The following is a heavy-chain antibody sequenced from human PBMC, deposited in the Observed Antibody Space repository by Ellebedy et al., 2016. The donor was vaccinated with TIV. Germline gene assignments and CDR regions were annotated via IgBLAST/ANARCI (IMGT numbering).Heavy chain of an antibody. CDR2: IYYSGST. Sequence: GSLRLSCTVSGGSISSYYWSWIRQPPGKGLEWIGYIYYSGSTNYNPSLKSRVTISVDTSKNQFSLKLTSVTAADTAVYYCARGGYSYDSSGYHYWGQGTLVTVSS. CDR1: GGSISSYY. D-gene: IGHD3-22*01. V-gene: IGHV4-59*01. J-gene: IGHJ4*02. CDR3: ARGGYSYDSSGYHY.